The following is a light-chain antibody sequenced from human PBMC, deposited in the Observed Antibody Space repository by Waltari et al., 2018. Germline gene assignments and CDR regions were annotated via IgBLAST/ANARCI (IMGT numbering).Light chain of an antibody. CDR1: QDISNY. CDR3: LQHSNYPFT. Sequence: DIQMTQSPSSLSASVGDRVTITCQASQDISNYLNWYQQKPGKAPKLLIYDTSTLETGVPSRFSGSGSGTDFTLTITSLQPEDFATYYCLQHSNYPFTFGPGTTVDVK. J-gene: IGKJ3*01. V-gene: IGKV1-33*01. CDR2: DTS.